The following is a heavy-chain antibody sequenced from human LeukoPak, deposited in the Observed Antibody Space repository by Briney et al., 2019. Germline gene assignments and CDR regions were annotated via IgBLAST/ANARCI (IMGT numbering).Heavy chain of an antibody. CDR3: ALYDYGDPYLDH. Sequence: SETLSLTCTVSGGSISSSSYYWGWIRQPPGRGLEWIGSIYYSGSTYYNPSLKSRVTISVDTSKNQFSLKLSSVTAADTAVYYCALYDYGDPYLDHWGQGNLVTVSS. V-gene: IGHV4-39*01. D-gene: IGHD4-17*01. CDR2: IYYSGST. J-gene: IGHJ4*02. CDR1: GGSISSSSYY.